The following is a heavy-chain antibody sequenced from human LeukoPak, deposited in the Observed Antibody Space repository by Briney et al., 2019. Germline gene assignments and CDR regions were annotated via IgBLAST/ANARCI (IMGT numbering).Heavy chain of an antibody. CDR2: IYSVP. CDR3: ARDDGSGPFDY. Sequence: GGSLRLSCAASGFTFSSYWMTWVRQAPGKGLEWVSVIYSVPFYADSVKGRFTISRDNSKNTLYLQMNNLGAEDTAIYYCARDDGSGPFDYWGQGTLVTVSS. D-gene: IGHD3-10*01. J-gene: IGHJ4*02. CDR1: GFTFSSYW. V-gene: IGHV3-66*01.